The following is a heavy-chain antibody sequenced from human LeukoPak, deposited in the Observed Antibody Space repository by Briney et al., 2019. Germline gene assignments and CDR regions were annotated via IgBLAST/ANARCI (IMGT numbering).Heavy chain of an antibody. D-gene: IGHD5-24*01. CDR2: ISYDGSNK. CDR1: GFTFSSYA. V-gene: IGHV3-30*18. Sequence: GGSLRLSCTASGFTFSSYAMHLVRQAPGKGLEWVAVISYDGSNKYYADSVKGRFTISRDNSKNTLYLQMNSLRAEDAAVYYCAKDGRDGYNYPSHYFDYWGQGTLVTVSS. J-gene: IGHJ4*02. CDR3: AKDGRDGYNYPSHYFDY.